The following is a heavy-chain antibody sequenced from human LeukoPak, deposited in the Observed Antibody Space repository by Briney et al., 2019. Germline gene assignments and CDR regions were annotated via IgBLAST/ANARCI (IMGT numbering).Heavy chain of an antibody. D-gene: IGHD2-8*01. CDR1: GITFSRHW. Sequence: GGSLRLSCVASGITFSRHWMKWVRQAPGKGLEWGANIKQDGSEKFYVDSVKGRFTISRDNAKNSLYLQMTSLRAEDTAVYCCARDWKWYDAFDIWGQGTLVTVSS. CDR2: IKQDGSEK. CDR3: ARDWKWYDAFDI. J-gene: IGHJ3*02. V-gene: IGHV3-7*01.